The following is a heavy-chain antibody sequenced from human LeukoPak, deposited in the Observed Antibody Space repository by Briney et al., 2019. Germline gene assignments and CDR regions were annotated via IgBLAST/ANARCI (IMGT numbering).Heavy chain of an antibody. CDR1: GFTFSSYG. J-gene: IGHJ3*02. V-gene: IGHV3-30*18. CDR2: ISYDGSNK. D-gene: IGHD3-10*01. Sequence: GGSLRLSCAASGFTFSSYGMHWVRQAPGKGLEWVAVISYDGSNKYYADSVKGRFTISRDNSKNTLYLQMNSLRAEDTAAYYCAKSGRDDAFDIWGQGTMVTVSS. CDR3: AKSGRDDAFDI.